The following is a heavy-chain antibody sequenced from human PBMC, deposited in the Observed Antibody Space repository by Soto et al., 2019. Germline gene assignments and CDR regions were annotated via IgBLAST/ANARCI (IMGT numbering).Heavy chain of an antibody. D-gene: IGHD1-7*01. Sequence: LSLTCAVSGGSVTSGSYYWSWIRQPPGKGLEWIGNIHFSGSTHYNSSLKSRVTISIDTSKNHFSLNVTSVTAADTAVYYCARESFGTSLFDYWGQGALVTVSS. CDR1: GGSVTSGSYY. CDR2: IHFSGST. J-gene: IGHJ4*02. CDR3: ARESFGTSLFDY. V-gene: IGHV4-61*03.